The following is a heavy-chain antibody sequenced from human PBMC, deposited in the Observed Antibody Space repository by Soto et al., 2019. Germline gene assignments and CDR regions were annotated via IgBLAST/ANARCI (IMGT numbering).Heavy chain of an antibody. V-gene: IGHV3-21*01. CDR2: ISSSSSYI. CDR1: GFTFSSYS. Sequence: PGGSLRLSCAASGFTFSSYSMNWVRQAPGKGLEWVSSISSSSSYIYYADSVMGRFTISRDNAKNSLYLQMNSLRAEDTAVYYCARDRRGYSYGRELDYWGQGTLVTVSS. CDR3: ARDRRGYSYGRELDY. D-gene: IGHD5-18*01. J-gene: IGHJ4*02.